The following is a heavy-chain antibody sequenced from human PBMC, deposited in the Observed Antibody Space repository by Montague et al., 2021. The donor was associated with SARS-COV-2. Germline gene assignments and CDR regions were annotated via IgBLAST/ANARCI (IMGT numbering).Heavy chain of an antibody. CDR2: INHSGST. CDR1: GGSFSGYY. CDR3: ARGRVVAATLSDYYYYGMDV. V-gene: IGHV4-34*01. J-gene: IGHJ6*02. D-gene: IGHD2-15*01. Sequence: SETLSLTCAVYGGSFSGYYWSWIRQPPGKGLEWIGEINHSGSTNYNPSLKSRVTISVDTPKNQFSLKLSSVTAADTAVYYCARGRVVAATLSDYYYYGMDVWGQGTTATVSS.